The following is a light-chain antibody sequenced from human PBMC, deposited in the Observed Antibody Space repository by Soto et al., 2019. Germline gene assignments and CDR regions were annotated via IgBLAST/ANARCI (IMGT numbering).Light chain of an antibody. V-gene: IGKV1-39*01. CDR1: QTVNTY. J-gene: IGKJ1*01. CDR2: AAS. Sequence: DIQMTQSPSSLSASIGDRVTITCRASQTVNTYLHWYQQKPGKAPKLLINAASNLQSGVPARFSGSGSGTNFTLSLNSLQPKDFATYYCQQGYSNPWTFGQGTKVEIK. CDR3: QQGYSNPWT.